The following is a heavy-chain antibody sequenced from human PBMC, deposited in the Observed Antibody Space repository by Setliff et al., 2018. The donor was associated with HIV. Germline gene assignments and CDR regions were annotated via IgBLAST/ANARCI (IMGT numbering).Heavy chain of an antibody. D-gene: IGHD3-3*02. CDR3: ATEDPPADFHFWSGRLDD. Sequence: GGSLRLSCAASGCIFSSSAMPWVRQAPGKGLEYVSSISSNGGPTYYTGSVKGRFTISRDNSKNTLYLQMKSLRAEDTAVYYCATEDPPADFHFWSGRLDDWGQGSLVTVSS. CDR2: ISSNGGPT. V-gene: IGHV3-64*04. J-gene: IGHJ4*02. CDR1: GCIFSSSA.